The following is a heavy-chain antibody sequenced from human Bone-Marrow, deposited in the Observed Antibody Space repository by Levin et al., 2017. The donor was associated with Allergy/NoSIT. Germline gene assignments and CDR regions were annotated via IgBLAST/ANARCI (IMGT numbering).Heavy chain of an antibody. D-gene: IGHD2-2*01. CDR1: GYTFTSYG. CDR3: ARAPIVVVPAAISGAENYYYYGMDV. J-gene: IGHJ6*02. Sequence: PGASVKVSCKASGYTFTSYGISWVRQAPGQGLEWMGWISAYNGNTNYAQKLQGRVTMTTDTSTSTAYMELRSLRSDDTAVYYCARAPIVVVPAAISGAENYYYYGMDVWGQGTTVTVSS. V-gene: IGHV1-18*01. CDR2: ISAYNGNT.